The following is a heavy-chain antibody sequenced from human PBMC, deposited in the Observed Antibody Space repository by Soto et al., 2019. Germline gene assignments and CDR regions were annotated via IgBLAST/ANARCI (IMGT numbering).Heavy chain of an antibody. Sequence: GASVKVSCKASGYTFTDYYIHWVRRAPGQGLEWMGIINPSGGGTRYAQKFQGRVTMARDTSTTTVYMELSSLRSEDTAVYYCARGTTSSSWYDCWGQGTLVTVSS. CDR1: GYTFTDYY. CDR2: INPSGGGT. V-gene: IGHV1-46*01. CDR3: ARGTTSSSWYDC. D-gene: IGHD6-13*01. J-gene: IGHJ4*02.